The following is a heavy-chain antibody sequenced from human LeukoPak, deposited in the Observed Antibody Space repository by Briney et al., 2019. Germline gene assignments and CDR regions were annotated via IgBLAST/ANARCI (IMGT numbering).Heavy chain of an antibody. D-gene: IGHD6-19*01. Sequence: PSETLSLTCTVSGGSISSSSYYWGWIRQPPGKGLEWIGSIYYSGSTYYNPSLKSRFTICVDTSKNQFSLKLSSVTAADTAVYYCARQRYSSGWLFDYWGQGTLVTVSS. CDR1: GGSISSSSYY. V-gene: IGHV4-39*01. CDR3: ARQRYSSGWLFDY. CDR2: IYYSGST. J-gene: IGHJ4*02.